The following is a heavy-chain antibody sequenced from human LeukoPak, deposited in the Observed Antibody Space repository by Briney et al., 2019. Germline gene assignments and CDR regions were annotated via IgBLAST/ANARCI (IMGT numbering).Heavy chain of an antibody. CDR2: ISYDGSNK. CDR3: ARGRGVVISAFDI. CDR1: GFTFSPYA. J-gene: IGHJ3*02. D-gene: IGHD3-22*01. Sequence: GRSLRLSCAASGFTFSPYAMHWVRQAPGKGLEWVSLISYDGSNKYYADSVKGRFTISRDNSKNTLYLQMNSLRAEDTAVYYCARGRGVVISAFDIWGQGTTVTVSS. V-gene: IGHV3-30*04.